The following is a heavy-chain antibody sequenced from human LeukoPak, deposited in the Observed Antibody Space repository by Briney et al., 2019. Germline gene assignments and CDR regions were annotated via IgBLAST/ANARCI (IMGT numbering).Heavy chain of an antibody. V-gene: IGHV1-46*01. Sequence: GASVKVSCKASGYTFTSYYMHWVRQAPGQGLEWMGIINPSGGSTSYAQKFQGRVTMTRDMSTSTVYMELSSLRSEDTAVYYCASSSRGSGSYYVRAFDIWGQGTMVTVSS. J-gene: IGHJ3*02. CDR2: INPSGGST. CDR1: GYTFTSYY. CDR3: ASSSRGSGSYYVRAFDI. D-gene: IGHD1-26*01.